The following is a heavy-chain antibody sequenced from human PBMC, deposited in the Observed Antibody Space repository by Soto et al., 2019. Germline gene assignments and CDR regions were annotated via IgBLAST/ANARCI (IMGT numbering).Heavy chain of an antibody. CDR2: IYYSGST. V-gene: IGHV4-59*01. CDR1: GGSISSYY. Sequence: SETLSLTCTVSGGSISSYYWSWIRQPPGKGLEWIGYIYYSGSTNYNPSLKSRVTISVDTSKNQFSLKLSSVTAADTAVYYCARDTYGMDVWGQGTTVTVSS. CDR3: ARDTYGMDV. J-gene: IGHJ6*02.